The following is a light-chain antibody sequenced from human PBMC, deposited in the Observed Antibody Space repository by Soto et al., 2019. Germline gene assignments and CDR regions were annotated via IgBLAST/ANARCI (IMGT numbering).Light chain of an antibody. CDR1: STDVGGYNA. CDR3: NSFRVSHLYV. V-gene: IGLV2-14*01. Sequence: QSVLSQPASVSGSPGQTITISCTGTSTDVGGYNAVSWYQHHPGKAPKLIIYEVTHRPSGVSDRFSASKSGNTASLTISGLQAEEEADYYCNSFRVSHLYVFGTGTKVTV. CDR2: EVT. J-gene: IGLJ1*01.